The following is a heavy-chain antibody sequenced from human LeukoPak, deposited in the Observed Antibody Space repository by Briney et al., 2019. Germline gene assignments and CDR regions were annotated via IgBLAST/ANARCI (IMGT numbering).Heavy chain of an antibody. V-gene: IGHV1-24*01. D-gene: IGHD3-3*01. CDR3: ATRSRVTIFGVVIIPVPYYFDY. CDR2: FDPEDGET. Sequence: VASVKVSCKVSGYTLTELSMHWVRQAPGKGLEWMGGFDPEDGETIYAQKFQGRVTMTEDTSTDTAYMELSSLGSEDTAVYYCATRSRVTIFGVVIIPVPYYFDYWGQGTLVTVSS. J-gene: IGHJ4*02. CDR1: GYTLTELS.